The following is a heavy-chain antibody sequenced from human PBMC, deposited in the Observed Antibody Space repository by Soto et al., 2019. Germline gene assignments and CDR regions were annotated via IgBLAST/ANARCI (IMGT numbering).Heavy chain of an antibody. D-gene: IGHD6-19*01. CDR2: ISYDGSNK. J-gene: IGHJ4*02. Sequence: QVQLVESGGGVVQPGRSLRLSCAASGFTFSSYGMHWVRQAPGKGLEWVAVISYDGSNKYYVDSVKGRFTISRDNSKNTLYLQRNSLRAEDTAVYYCAKDRAAVAAYFDYWGQGTLVTVSS. V-gene: IGHV3-30*18. CDR1: GFTFSSYG. CDR3: AKDRAAVAAYFDY.